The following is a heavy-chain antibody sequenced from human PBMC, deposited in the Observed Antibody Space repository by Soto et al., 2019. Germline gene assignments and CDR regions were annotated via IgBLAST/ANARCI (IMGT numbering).Heavy chain of an antibody. J-gene: IGHJ4*02. CDR3: AGLRGYAGSPIDY. CDR1: GGSIISGY. D-gene: IGHD2-15*01. V-gene: IGHV4-59*01. Sequence: SETLSLTCTVSGGSIISGYWSWIRQPPGKGLEWIGYISYSGNTNYNPSLESRVTMSVDTPKNQFSLRLSSVTTADTAVYYCAGLRGYAGSPIDYWGQGTLVTVSS. CDR2: ISYSGNT.